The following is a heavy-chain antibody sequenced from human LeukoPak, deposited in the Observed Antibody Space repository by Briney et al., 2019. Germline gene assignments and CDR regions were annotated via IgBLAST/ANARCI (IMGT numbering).Heavy chain of an antibody. J-gene: IGHJ6*02. V-gene: IGHV1-69*13. D-gene: IGHD2-2*01. CDR1: GGTFSSYA. CDR2: IIPIFGTA. Sequence: SVKVSCKASGGTFSSYAISWVRQAPGQGLEWMGGIIPIFGTANYAQKFQGRVTITADESTSTAYMELSSLRSEDTAVYYCAREAGRVVVPPAIRSTGMDVWGQGTTVTVSS. CDR3: AREAGRVVVPPAIRSTGMDV.